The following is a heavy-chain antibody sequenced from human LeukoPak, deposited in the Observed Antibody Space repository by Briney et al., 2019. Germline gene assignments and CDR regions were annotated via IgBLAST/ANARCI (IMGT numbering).Heavy chain of an antibody. D-gene: IGHD1-1*01. CDR3: VRHRNWNYDY. Sequence: GGSLKISCKGSGDSFTTYWIGWVRQMPGKGLEWMGIIYLGDSDTRYSPSFQGQVTNSADKSINTAYLQWSSLKASDTAMYYCVRHRNWNYDYWGQGTLVTVSS. CDR1: GDSFTTYW. V-gene: IGHV5-51*01. J-gene: IGHJ4*02. CDR2: IYLGDSDT.